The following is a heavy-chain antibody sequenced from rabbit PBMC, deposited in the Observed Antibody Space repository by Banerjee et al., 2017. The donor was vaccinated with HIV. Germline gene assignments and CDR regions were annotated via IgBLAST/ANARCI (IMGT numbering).Heavy chain of an antibody. V-gene: IGHV1S40*01. CDR3: ATDVSTYDGYGYASNL. J-gene: IGHJ4*01. D-gene: IGHD6-1*01. CDR2: INTSTGNN. Sequence: IGCINTSTGNNVYAIWAKGRFTISKASWTTVTLQMTSPTAADTATYFCATDVSTYDGYGYASNLWGPGTLVTVS.